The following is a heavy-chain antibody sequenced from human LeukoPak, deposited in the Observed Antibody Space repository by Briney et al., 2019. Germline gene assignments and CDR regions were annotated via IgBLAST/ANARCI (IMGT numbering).Heavy chain of an antibody. V-gene: IGHV4-39*07. J-gene: IGHJ5*02. D-gene: IGHD3-10*01. CDR2: IFYSGST. CDR1: GGSISTSNYY. CDR3: ARVNPGGSGPWFDP. Sequence: PSETLSLTCTVSGGSISTSNYYWGWIRQPPGKGLEWIGNIFYSGSTYYSPSLKSRVTISLDTSRNQFSLKLSSVTAADTAVYYCARVNPGGSGPWFDPWGQGTLVTVSS.